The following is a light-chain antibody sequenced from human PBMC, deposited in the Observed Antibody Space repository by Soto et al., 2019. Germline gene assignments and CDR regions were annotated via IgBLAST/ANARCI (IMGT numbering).Light chain of an antibody. CDR3: QQYNNWPPYT. J-gene: IGKJ2*01. Sequence: EIVMTQSPATLSVSPGERATLSCRASQSVGSGLSWYQQKPDQAPRLLIYGASTRATGIPARFSGSGSGTEFTLTISSLHSEDSAVYYCQQYNNWPPYTFGQGTKVEIK. CDR2: GAS. V-gene: IGKV3-15*01. CDR1: QSVGSG.